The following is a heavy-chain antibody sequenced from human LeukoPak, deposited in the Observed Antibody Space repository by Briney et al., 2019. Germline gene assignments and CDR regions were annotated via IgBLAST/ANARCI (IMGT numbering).Heavy chain of an antibody. CDR1: GYTFTSYD. CDR2: MNPNSGNT. J-gene: IGHJ3*02. Sequence: ASVKVSCKASGYTFTSYDINWVRQATGQGLEWMGWMNPNSGNTGYAQKFQGRVTMTRNTSISTAYMELSSLRSEGTAVYYCARGYCSSTSCSDAFDIWGQGTMVTVSS. CDR3: ARGYCSSTSCSDAFDI. V-gene: IGHV1-8*01. D-gene: IGHD2-2*01.